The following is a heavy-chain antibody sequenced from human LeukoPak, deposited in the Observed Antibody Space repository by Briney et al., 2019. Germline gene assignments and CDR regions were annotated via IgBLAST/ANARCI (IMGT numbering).Heavy chain of an antibody. J-gene: IGHJ6*02. V-gene: IGHV3-23*01. CDR1: GFTFKNYA. Sequence: GGSLRLSCAASGFTFKNYAMSWVRQAPGKGLEWVSGISSSAASTYYADSVKGRFTISRDSSENTLYLQMNSLRAEDTALYYCAKDRESGWYHDMDVWGQGTTVIVSS. CDR3: AKDRESGWYHDMDV. D-gene: IGHD6-19*01. CDR2: ISSSAAST.